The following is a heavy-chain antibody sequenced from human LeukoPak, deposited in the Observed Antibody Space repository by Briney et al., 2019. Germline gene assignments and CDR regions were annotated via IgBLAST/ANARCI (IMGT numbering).Heavy chain of an antibody. J-gene: IGHJ4*02. V-gene: IGHV3-7*01. CDR1: GFTFSASW. CDR2: INQDGSEK. Sequence: GGSLRLSCAASGFTFSASWMPWVRQAPGKWLEWVTNINQDGSEKYYVYSVKGRFTISRDNARNALYLQMNSLRTEDTAVYYCARGDRGFDYWGQGTLVTVSS. CDR3: ARGDRGFDY.